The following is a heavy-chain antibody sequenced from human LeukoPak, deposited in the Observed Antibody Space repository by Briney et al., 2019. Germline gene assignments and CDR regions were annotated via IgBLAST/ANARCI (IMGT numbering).Heavy chain of an antibody. CDR3: ARGAYYYED. J-gene: IGHJ4*02. D-gene: IGHD3-22*01. CDR1: GGSINTNSYY. Sequence: SETLSLTCTVSGGSINTNSYYWGWIRQPPGRGLEWIGTIYYSGSTYYNPSLKSRVAISVDTSKNQFSLNLSSVTAADTAVYYCARGAYYYEDWGQGTLVTVSS. CDR2: IYYSGST. V-gene: IGHV4-39*01.